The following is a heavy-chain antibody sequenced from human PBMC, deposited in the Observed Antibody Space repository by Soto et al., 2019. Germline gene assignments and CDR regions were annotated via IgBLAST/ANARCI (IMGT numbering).Heavy chain of an antibody. V-gene: IGHV3-33*01. J-gene: IGHJ2*01. CDR3: VRASGPFDL. Sequence: QMQLVESGGGVVQPGKSLTLSCGGSGFPFSVYGIHWVRQAPGKGLEWVAVIWSDGSNKYYGDSVKGRFTISRDNSKNTLYLQINSLRAEDTAVYYCVRASGPFDLWGRGTLVTVSS. CDR2: IWSDGSNK. CDR1: GFPFSVYG.